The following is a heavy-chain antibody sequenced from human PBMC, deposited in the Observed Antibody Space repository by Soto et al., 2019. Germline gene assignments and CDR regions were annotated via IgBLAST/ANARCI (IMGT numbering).Heavy chain of an antibody. D-gene: IGHD2-15*01. CDR3: ARQEDIVIRGYYYGMDV. J-gene: IGHJ6*02. CDR2: IDPSDSYT. V-gene: IGHV5-10-1*01. Sequence: PGESLKISCKGSGYSFTSYWISWVRKMPGKGLEWMGRIDPSDSYTNYSPSFQGHVTISADKSISTAYLQWSSLKASDTAMYYCARQEDIVIRGYYYGMDVWGQGTTVTVSS. CDR1: GYSFTSYW.